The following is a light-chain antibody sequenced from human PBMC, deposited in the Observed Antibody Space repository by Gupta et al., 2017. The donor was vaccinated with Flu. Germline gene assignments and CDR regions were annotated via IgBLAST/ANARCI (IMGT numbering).Light chain of an antibody. CDR1: SDDVGAYDY. CDR2: DVN. V-gene: IGLV2-14*03. CDR3: SSYTSTSTVL. J-gene: IGLJ3*02. Sequence: QSALTQPASVSGSPGQSITIPCIGSSDDVGAYDYVSWYQQHPGKAPRLMLFDVNKRPSGISNRFSGSKSGKTASLTISGLQAEDEADYYCSSYTSTSTVLFGGGTKVTVL.